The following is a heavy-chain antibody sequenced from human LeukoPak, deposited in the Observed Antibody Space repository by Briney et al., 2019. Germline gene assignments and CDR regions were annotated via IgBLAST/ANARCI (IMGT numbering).Heavy chain of an antibody. CDR1: GGTFSSYA. CDR3: ARDLFWGYGEIGDSVHFDY. J-gene: IGHJ4*02. D-gene: IGHD3-16*01. V-gene: IGHV1-69*04. Sequence: SVKVSCKASGGTFSSYAISWVRQAPGQGLEWMGRIIPILGIANYAQKFQGRVTITADKSTSTAYMELNSLRAEDTAVYYCARDLFWGYGEIGDSVHFDYWGQGTLVTVSS. CDR2: IIPILGIA.